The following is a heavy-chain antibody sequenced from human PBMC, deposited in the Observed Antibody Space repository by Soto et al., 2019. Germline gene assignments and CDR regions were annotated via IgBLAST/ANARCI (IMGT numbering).Heavy chain of an antibody. CDR3: ARALHYQDVVGYPGYFQY. J-gene: IGHJ1*01. Sequence: ASVKVSCKASGYTFTSYGISWVRQAPGQGLEWMGWISTYNGNTKYAQKLQGRVTMTTDTSTSTAYMELSGLRSDDTAVYFCARALHYQDVVGYPGYFQYWGQGTLVTVSS. CDR2: ISTYNGNT. V-gene: IGHV1-18*01. CDR1: GYTFTSYG. D-gene: IGHD3-22*01.